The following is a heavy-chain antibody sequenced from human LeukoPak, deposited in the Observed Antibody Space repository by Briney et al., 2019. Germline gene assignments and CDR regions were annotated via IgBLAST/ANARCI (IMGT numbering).Heavy chain of an antibody. CDR2: FDPEDGET. D-gene: IGHD6-19*01. CDR3: ATERYSSGWYDY. J-gene: IGHJ4*02. V-gene: IGHV1-24*01. CDR1: GYTLTELS. Sequence: ASVKVSCKVSGYTLTELSMHWVRQAPGKGLEWMGGFDPEDGETIYAQKFQGRVTMTEDTSTDTAYMVLSSLRSEDTAVYYCATERYSSGWYDYWGQGTLVTVSS.